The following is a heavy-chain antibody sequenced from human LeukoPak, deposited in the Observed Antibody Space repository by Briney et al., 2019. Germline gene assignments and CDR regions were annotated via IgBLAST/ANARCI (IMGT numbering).Heavy chain of an antibody. CDR1: GGSISSYY. D-gene: IGHD3-10*01. V-gene: IGHV4-4*07. J-gene: IGHJ5*02. CDR3: AREREAMVQGVITIWFDP. Sequence: SETLSLTCTVSGGSISSYYWSWIRQPAGKGLEWIGRIYTSGSTNYNPSLKSRVTMSVDTSKNQFSLKLSSVTAADTAVYYCAREREAMVQGVITIWFDPWGQGTLVTVSS. CDR2: IYTSGST.